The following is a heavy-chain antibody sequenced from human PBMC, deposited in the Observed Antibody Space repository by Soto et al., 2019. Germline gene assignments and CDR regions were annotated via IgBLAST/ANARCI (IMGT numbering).Heavy chain of an antibody. CDR3: AGGGSIVVATRRLMDV. CDR1: GGSIRSYC. J-gene: IGHJ6*03. V-gene: IGHV4-59*03. CDR2: ICNSGST. Sequence: QVQLQESGPGLLKPSETLSLTCTVSGGSIRSYCWTWIRQPPGEGLEWIGGICNSGSTNYNPSLKIQATISVDTQMNQFSLQLSSVTVADTAVYYCAGGGSIVVATRRLMDVWGKGTTVTVSS. D-gene: IGHD3-22*01.